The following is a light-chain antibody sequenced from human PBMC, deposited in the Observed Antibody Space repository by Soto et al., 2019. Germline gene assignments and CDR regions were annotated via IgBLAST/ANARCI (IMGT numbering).Light chain of an antibody. CDR1: QSVSSNS. CDR2: AAA. V-gene: IGKV3-20*01. J-gene: IGKJ1*01. Sequence: IVLTQSPDTLSLSPGNRATLSCRATQSVSSNSLAWYQQKPGQAPRLLIYAAATRATGIPDRFSGSGSGTDFTLTISRLEPEDFAVYCCQQYGSSPWTFGQGTKLEIK. CDR3: QQYGSSPWT.